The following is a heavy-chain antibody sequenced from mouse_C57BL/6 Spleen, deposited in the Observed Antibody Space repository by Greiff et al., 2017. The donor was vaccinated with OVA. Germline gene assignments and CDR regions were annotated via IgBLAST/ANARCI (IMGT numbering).Heavy chain of an antibody. V-gene: IGHV3-6*01. D-gene: IGHD1-1*01. J-gene: IGHJ2*01. CDR1: GYSITSGYY. Sequence: DVKLVESGPGLVKPSQSLSLTCSVTGYSITSGYYWNWIRQFPGNKLEWMGYISYDGSNNYNPSLKNRISITRDTSKNQFFLKLNSVTTEDTATYYCARNLSPFDYWGQGTTLTVSS. CDR2: ISYDGSN. CDR3: ARNLSPFDY.